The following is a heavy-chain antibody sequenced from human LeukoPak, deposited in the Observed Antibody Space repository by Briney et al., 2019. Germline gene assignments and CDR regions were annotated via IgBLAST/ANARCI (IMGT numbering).Heavy chain of an antibody. CDR3: ARDAGYSYGYIYYYYGMDV. CDR2: LCYVGSNK. J-gene: IGHJ6*04. V-gene: IGHV3-33*01. Sequence: PGRSLRLSCAASGFTFSSYGMHWVRAAPGTGRWRGAVLCYVGSNKYYADSVKGRFTISRDNSKNTLYLQMNSLRAEDTAVYYCARDAGYSYGYIYYYYGMDVWGKGTTVTVSS. CDR1: GFTFSSYG. D-gene: IGHD5-18*01.